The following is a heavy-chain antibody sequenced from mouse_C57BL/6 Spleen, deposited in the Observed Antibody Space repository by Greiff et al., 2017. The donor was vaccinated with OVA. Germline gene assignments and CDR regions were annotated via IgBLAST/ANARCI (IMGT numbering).Heavy chain of an antibody. Sequence: QVQLQQPGAELVMPGASVKLSCKASGYTFTSYWMHWVKQRPGQGLEWIGEIDPSDSYTNYSQKFKGKSTLTVDKSSSTAYMQLSSLTSEDSAVYYCARWGYDAMDYWGQGTSVTVSS. CDR3: ARWGYDAMDY. J-gene: IGHJ4*01. CDR1: GYTFTSYW. V-gene: IGHV1-69*01. CDR2: IDPSDSYT.